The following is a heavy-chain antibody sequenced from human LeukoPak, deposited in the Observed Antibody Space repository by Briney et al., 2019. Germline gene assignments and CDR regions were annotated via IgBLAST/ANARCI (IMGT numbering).Heavy chain of an antibody. CDR1: GLTFSSQP. Sequence: GGSLRLSCAASGLTFSSQPMHWVRQAPGKGLEWVAAISFDGSKKSYADSVKGRFTISRDNSKNTLYLQMDSLRPDDTAVYYCARGNYGTWGYFDLWGQGTLVTVSS. V-gene: IGHV3-30-3*01. CDR2: ISFDGSKK. D-gene: IGHD1-7*01. J-gene: IGHJ5*02. CDR3: ARGNYGTWGYFDL.